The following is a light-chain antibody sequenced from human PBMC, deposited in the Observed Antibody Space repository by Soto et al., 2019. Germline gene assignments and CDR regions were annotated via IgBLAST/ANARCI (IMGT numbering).Light chain of an antibody. J-gene: IGLJ1*01. CDR2: DVG. CDR3: SSYTPGSTL. CDR1: SSDIGGYNY. Sequence: QSVLTQPASVSGSPGQSIAISCTGTSSDIGGYNYVSWYQQHPGKAPKLRLYDVGTRPSGVSDRFSGSKSGNTASLTISGLQAEDDADYYCSSYTPGSTLFGTGTKLTVL. V-gene: IGLV2-14*01.